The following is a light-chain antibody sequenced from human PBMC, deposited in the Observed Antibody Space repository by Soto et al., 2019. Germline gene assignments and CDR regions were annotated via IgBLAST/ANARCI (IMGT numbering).Light chain of an antibody. CDR1: QSVRSNY. J-gene: IGKJ2*01. V-gene: IGKV3-20*01. CDR2: GAS. Sequence: EIVLTQSPGPLSLSPGERATLSCRASQSVRSNYLAWYQQKPGQAPSLLIYGASTRATGIPDRFSGSGSGTDFTLTITGLEPEDFAVYYCHQYGISPGTFGQGTKLESK. CDR3: HQYGISPGT.